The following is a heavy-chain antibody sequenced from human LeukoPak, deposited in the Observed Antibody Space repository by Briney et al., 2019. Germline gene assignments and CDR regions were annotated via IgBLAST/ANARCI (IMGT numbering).Heavy chain of an antibody. V-gene: IGHV4-59*01. CDR2: IYYSGGT. J-gene: IGHJ4*02. D-gene: IGHD3-22*01. CDR3: ARVSQDYYDRSCYYYFDF. Sequence: PSETLSLTCTVSGGSMNPYFWSWIRQPPGKGLEWIGYIYYSGGTSYNASLKSRVTISVDTSKSQFSLRLSSVTAADTAVYYCARVSQDYYDRSCYYYFDFWGLGTLVTVSS. CDR1: GGSMNPYF.